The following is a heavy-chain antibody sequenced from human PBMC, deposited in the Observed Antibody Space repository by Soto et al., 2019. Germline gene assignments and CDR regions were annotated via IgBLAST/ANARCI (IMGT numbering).Heavy chain of an antibody. Sequence: EMQLVESGGGLVNPGGSLRLSCAASGLIVNNNYMNWVRQAPGKGLEWVSVIRSGTSASYADSVMGRFTISRHNSKNMVYLPTNSLRAEATAVYYCAREPGYCSGGICYRYMDVWGKGKTVTVSS. CDR3: AREPGYCSGGICYRYMDV. CDR2: IRSGTSA. D-gene: IGHD2-15*01. V-gene: IGHV3-53*04. CDR1: GLIVNNNY. J-gene: IGHJ6*03.